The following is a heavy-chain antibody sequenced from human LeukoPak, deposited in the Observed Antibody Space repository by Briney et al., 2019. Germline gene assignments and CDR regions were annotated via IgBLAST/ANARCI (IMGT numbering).Heavy chain of an antibody. CDR3: ARPGEYGSGSYFDY. Sequence: SETLSLTCTVSGGSISSYYWSWIRQPPGKGLEWIGYIYYSGSTNYNPSLKSRVTISVDTSKNQFSLKLSSVTAADTAVYYCARPGEYGSGSYFDYWGQGTLVTVSS. D-gene: IGHD3-10*01. J-gene: IGHJ4*02. CDR2: IYYSGST. V-gene: IGHV4-59*08. CDR1: GGSISSYY.